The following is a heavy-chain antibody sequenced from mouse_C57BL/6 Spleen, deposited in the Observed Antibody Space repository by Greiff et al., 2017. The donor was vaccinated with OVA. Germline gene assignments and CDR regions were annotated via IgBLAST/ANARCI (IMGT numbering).Heavy chain of an antibody. V-gene: IGHV1-69*01. CDR3: ARGGITTVVAKNYYAMDY. CDR1: FSPFTSYW. CDR2: IDPSDSYT. J-gene: IGHJ4*01. Sequence: PLPHPVSSLFLPFSSFPLSFPSSFSPFTSYWIHLVKQRPGQGLEWIGEIDPSDSYTNYNQKFKGKSTLTVDKSSSTAYMQLSSLTSEDSAVYYCARGGITTVVAKNYYAMDYWGQGTSVTVSS. D-gene: IGHD1-1*01.